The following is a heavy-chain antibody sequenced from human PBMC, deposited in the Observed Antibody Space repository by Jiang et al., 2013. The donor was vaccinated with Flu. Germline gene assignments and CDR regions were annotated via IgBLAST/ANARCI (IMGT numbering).Heavy chain of an antibody. CDR2: ISYDGSNK. J-gene: IGHJ6*03. Sequence: WVAVISYDGSNKYYADSVKGRFTISRDNSKNTLYLQMNSLRAEDTAVYYCAKQTTVTPLRMDVWGKGTTVTVSS. CDR3: AKQTTVTPLRMDV. V-gene: IGHV3-30*18. D-gene: IGHD4-11*01.